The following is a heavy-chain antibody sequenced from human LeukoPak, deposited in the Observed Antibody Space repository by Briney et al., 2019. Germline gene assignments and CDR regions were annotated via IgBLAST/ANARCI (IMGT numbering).Heavy chain of an antibody. CDR1: GGSLNSYY. CDR3: ARTTMVRGTYYMDV. J-gene: IGHJ6*03. CDR2: IHYSGST. D-gene: IGHD3-10*01. Sequence: SETLSLTCTVSGGSLNSYYWSWIRQPPGKGLQWIGCIHYSGSTNYNPFLKSRVTISVDTSKNQFSLKLSSVTAADTAVYYCARTTMVRGTYYMDVWGKGTTVTISS. V-gene: IGHV4-59*01.